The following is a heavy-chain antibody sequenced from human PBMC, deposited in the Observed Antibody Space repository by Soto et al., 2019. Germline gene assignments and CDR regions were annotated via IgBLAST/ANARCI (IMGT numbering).Heavy chain of an antibody. CDR2: IDHTGRT. D-gene: IGHD3-10*01. V-gene: IGHV4-34*01. CDR3: ARGVGSGRDYGLDV. CDR1: GESFSDYF. J-gene: IGHJ6*02. Sequence: QVQLQQWGAGLLKPSETLSLTCAVSGESFSDYFWSWIRQPPGKGLEWIGEIDHTGRTNYNPSLKRRVIMSVDTSKNQFSLNLSSVTAADTAMYYCARGVGSGRDYGLDVWGQGTTVTVS.